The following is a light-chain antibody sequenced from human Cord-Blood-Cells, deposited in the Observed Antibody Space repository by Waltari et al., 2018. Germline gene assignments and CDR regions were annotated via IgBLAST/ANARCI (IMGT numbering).Light chain of an antibody. V-gene: IGKV1-33*01. CDR1: QDISNY. CDR2: DAS. CDR3: QQYDNLSYT. Sequence: DIQMTQSPSSLSASVGDRVTITCQASQDISNYLNWYQQKPGKAPKLLIYDASNLETGFPSRFSGSGSGTDFTFTISSRQPEDIATYYCQQYDNLSYTFGQGTKLEIK. J-gene: IGKJ2*01.